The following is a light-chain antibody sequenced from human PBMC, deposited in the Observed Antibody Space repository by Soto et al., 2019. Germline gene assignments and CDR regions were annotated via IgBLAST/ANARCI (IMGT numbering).Light chain of an antibody. CDR3: QPYETFSGT. J-gene: IGKJ4*02. Sequence: DIQMTQSPSNLSASVGDTVSGTCRASQSVSGWLAWYQQKPGEAPKLLIYDAYALPRGVTSRFSGSGSGTKFTLTIASLQPDDFATYYCQPYETFSGTVGPVTQVEIK. CDR1: QSVSGW. V-gene: IGKV1-5*01. CDR2: DAY.